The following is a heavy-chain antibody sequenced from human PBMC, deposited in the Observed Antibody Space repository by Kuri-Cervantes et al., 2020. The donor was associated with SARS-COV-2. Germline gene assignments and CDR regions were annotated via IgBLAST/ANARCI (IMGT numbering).Heavy chain of an antibody. Sequence: SVKVSCKASGGTFSSYAISWVRQAPGQGLEWMGGIIPIFGTANYAQKFQGRVTITADESTSTAYMELSSRRSEDTAVYYGARRGGEVGATLYGMDVWGQGTTVTVSS. CDR1: GGTFSSYA. V-gene: IGHV1-69*13. J-gene: IGHJ6*02. CDR2: IIPIFGTA. CDR3: ARRGGEVGATLYGMDV. D-gene: IGHD1-26*01.